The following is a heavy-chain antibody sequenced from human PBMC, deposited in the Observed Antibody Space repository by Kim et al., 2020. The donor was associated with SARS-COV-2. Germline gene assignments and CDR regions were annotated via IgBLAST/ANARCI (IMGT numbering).Heavy chain of an antibody. CDR3: ARQGYSGSFDY. V-gene: IGHV4-59*08. CDR1: GGSISSYY. CDR2: IYYSGST. D-gene: IGHD1-1*01. Sequence: SETLSLTCTVSGGSISSYYWSWIRQPPGKGLEWIGYIYYSGSTNYNPSLKSRVTISVDTSKNQFSLKLSSVTAADTAVYYCARQGYSGSFDYWGQGTLVTVSS. J-gene: IGHJ4*02.